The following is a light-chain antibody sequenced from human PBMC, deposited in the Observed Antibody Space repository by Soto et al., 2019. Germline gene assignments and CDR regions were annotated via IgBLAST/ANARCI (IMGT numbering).Light chain of an antibody. J-gene: IGLJ2*01. Sequence: QSVLTQPPSASGTPGQRVTSSCSGGWSNMGSTTVNWYQHLPGTAPKLLIYSDNQRPSGVPDRFSGAKSGTSASLAIPGLQSEDAADYSCAAWDGSLNHILFGGGTKLTVL. CDR2: SDN. V-gene: IGLV1-44*01. CDR3: AAWDGSLNHIL. CDR1: WSNMGSTT.